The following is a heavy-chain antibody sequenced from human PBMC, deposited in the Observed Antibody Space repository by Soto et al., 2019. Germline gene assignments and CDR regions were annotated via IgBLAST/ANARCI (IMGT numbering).Heavy chain of an antibody. CDR2: IYHIGST. D-gene: IGHD3-3*01. V-gene: IGHV4-4*02. Sequence: SETLSLTCSFSVGSINSANWWVWVRQPPGKGLEWIGEIYHIGSTTYNPSLKSRATISVDKSKNQFSLIVTSVTAADTAVYYCAKRYAFWRGSWYGLGVLGQGTTFIVS. CDR1: VGSINSANW. CDR3: AKRYAFWRGSWYGLGV. J-gene: IGHJ6*01.